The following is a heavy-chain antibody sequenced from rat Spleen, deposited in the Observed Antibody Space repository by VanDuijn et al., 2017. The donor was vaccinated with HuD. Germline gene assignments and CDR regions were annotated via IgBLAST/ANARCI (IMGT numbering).Heavy chain of an antibody. V-gene: IGHV5-29*01. D-gene: IGHD1-1*01. Sequence: EVQLVESGGGLVQPGRSLKLSCAASGFTFSNYAMAWVRQAPTRGLEWVATIRYDGSSTHYLDSVKGRFTISRDNAKSTLYVQMDSLMSEDTATYYCARHVSTVVDGFLYWGQGTLVTVSS. CDR2: IRYDGSST. CDR1: GFTFSNYA. J-gene: IGHJ3*01. CDR3: ARHVSTVVDGFLY.